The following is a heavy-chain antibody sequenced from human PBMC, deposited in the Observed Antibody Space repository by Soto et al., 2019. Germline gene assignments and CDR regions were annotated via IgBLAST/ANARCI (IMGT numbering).Heavy chain of an antibody. J-gene: IGHJ4*02. CDR2: INSDGSST. V-gene: IGHV3-74*01. CDR1: GFTFSSYW. Sequence: EVQLGECGGGLVQPGWSLRLSCAASGFTFSSYWMHWVRQAPGKGLVWVSRINSDGSSTSYADSVKGRFTISRDNAKNTLYLQMNSLRAEDTAVYYCARAPHYDYIWGSYRYDFDYWGQGTLVTVSS. CDR3: ARAPHYDYIWGSYRYDFDY. D-gene: IGHD3-16*02.